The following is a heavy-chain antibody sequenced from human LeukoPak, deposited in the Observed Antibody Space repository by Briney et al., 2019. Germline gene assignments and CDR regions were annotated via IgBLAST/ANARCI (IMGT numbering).Heavy chain of an antibody. Sequence: SETLSLTCTVSSGSISIYYWSWIRQPPGKRLEWIGYIDYSGNTNYNPSLKSRVTISVDTSRNQFSLKLNSVTAADTAVYFCARQARAYGDYGPFDSWGQGTLVTVSS. V-gene: IGHV4-59*08. CDR3: ARQARAYGDYGPFDS. D-gene: IGHD4-17*01. J-gene: IGHJ4*02. CDR2: IDYSGNT. CDR1: SGSISIYY.